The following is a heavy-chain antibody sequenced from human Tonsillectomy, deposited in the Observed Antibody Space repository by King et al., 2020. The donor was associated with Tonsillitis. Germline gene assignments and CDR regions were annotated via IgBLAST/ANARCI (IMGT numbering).Heavy chain of an antibody. Sequence: VQLVESGGGLVKPGGSLRLSCAASGFTFSSYTMNWVRQAPGKGLEWVSSISSSSNYIYYADSVKGRFTISRDNAKNSPYLQMNCLRAEDTAVYYCATYRRTGSDAFDIWGQGTMVTVSS. CDR3: ATYRRTGSDAFDI. J-gene: IGHJ3*02. CDR1: GFTFSSYT. CDR2: ISSSSNYI. D-gene: IGHD7-27*01. V-gene: IGHV3-21*01.